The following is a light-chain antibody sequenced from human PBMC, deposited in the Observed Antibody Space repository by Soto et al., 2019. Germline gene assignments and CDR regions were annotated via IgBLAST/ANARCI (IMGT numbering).Light chain of an antibody. J-gene: IGKJ1*01. Sequence: EIVMTQSPATLSVSPGERVTLSGRASQSVSSNLAWYQQKVGQAPRLLIYGASNRATGIPDRFSGSGSGTDFTLTISRLEPEDFAVYYCQQYGSSGTFGQGTKVDIK. CDR1: QSVSSN. CDR3: QQYGSSGT. CDR2: GAS. V-gene: IGKV3-20*01.